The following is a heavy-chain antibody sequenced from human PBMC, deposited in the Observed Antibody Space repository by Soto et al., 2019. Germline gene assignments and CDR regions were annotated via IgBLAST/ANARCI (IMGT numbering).Heavy chain of an antibody. CDR1: GGSFRRYA. Sequence: QVLLVQSGAEVKKPGSSVKVSCKVSGGSFRRYAISWVRQAPGQGLEWMGGIIPILGSPKYAQKFQDRVTIIADESTRTTYMELSSLRSEDAAVYYCASRERVDAFDIWGQGTMVTVSS. V-gene: IGHV1-69*01. D-gene: IGHD1-26*01. CDR3: ASRERVDAFDI. CDR2: IIPILGSP. J-gene: IGHJ3*02.